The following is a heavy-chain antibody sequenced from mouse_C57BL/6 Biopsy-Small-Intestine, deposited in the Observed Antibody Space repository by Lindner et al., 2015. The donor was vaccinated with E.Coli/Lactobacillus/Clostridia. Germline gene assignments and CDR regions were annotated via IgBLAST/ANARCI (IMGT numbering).Heavy chain of an antibody. V-gene: IGHV1-19*01. J-gene: IGHJ2*01. CDR2: INPYNGGT. CDR3: ARGNYFDY. Sequence: YMNWVKQSHGKSLEWIGVINPYNGGTSYNQKFKGKATLTVDKSSSTAYMELNSLTSEDSAVYFCARGNYFDYWGQGTTLTVSS. CDR1: Y.